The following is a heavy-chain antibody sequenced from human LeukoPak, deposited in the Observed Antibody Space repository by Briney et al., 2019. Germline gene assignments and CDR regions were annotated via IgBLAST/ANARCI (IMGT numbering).Heavy chain of an antibody. V-gene: IGHV3-30*04. D-gene: IGHD3-10*01. J-gene: IGHJ4*02. CDR1: GFTFSSYS. Sequence: GGSLRLSCEASGFTFSSYSMHWVRQAPGKGLEWVAVISYDGNKYYADSVKGRFTISRDNSKNTLFLQMNSLRVEDTAVYYCAREKHYYGSVVDYWGQGNLVTVSS. CDR3: AREKHYYGSVVDY. CDR2: ISYDGNK.